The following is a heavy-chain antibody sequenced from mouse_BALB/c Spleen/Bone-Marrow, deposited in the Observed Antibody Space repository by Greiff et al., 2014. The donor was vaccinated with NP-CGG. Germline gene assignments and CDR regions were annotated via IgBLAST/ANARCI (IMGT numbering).Heavy chain of an antibody. J-gene: IGHJ3*01. CDR1: GYTFTSYV. D-gene: IGHD2-4*01. CDR3: ARDGDYDWFAY. Sequence: EVQGVESGPELVKPGASVKMSCKASGYTFTSYVMHWVKQKPGQGLEWLGHINPYNGGTKYNEKFKGKATLTSDKSSSTAYMELSSLTSEDSAVYYCARDGDYDWFAYWGQGTLVTVSA. V-gene: IGHV1-14*01. CDR2: INPYNGGT.